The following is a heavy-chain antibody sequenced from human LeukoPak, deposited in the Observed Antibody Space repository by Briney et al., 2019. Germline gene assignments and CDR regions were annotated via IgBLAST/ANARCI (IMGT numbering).Heavy chain of an antibody. CDR2: IWFDGSNK. D-gene: IGHD3-10*01. J-gene: IGHJ2*01. Sequence: GGSLRLSCEASGFSFSTYGMHWVRQAPGKGLEWVALIWFDGSNKHYADSVKGRFTISRDNSKNTMYLQMDSLRVEDTAVYYCARVVSYYGSSYRLLDLWGRGTLVTVSS. V-gene: IGHV3-33*01. CDR3: ARVVSYYGSSYRLLDL. CDR1: GFSFSTYG.